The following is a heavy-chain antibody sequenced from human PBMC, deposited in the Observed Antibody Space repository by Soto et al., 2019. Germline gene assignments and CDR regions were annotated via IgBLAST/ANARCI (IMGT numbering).Heavy chain of an antibody. D-gene: IGHD2-2*01. Sequence: PSETLSLTCAVYGGSFSGYYWSWIRQPPGKGLEWIGEINHSGSTNYDPSLKSRVTISLDTSMNQFSLKLSSVTAADTAVYYCARGGLRDCRSSICPNLDYWGQGTQVTVSS. CDR2: INHSGST. V-gene: IGHV4-34*01. CDR3: ARGGLRDCRSSICPNLDY. J-gene: IGHJ4*02. CDR1: GGSFSGYY.